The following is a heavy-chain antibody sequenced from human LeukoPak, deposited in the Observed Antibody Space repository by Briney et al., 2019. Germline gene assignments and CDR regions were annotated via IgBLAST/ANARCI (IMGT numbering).Heavy chain of an antibody. CDR2: IGSGGSTI. CDR3: ARAYLAKAVPALYGMDV. D-gene: IGHD2-2*01. J-gene: IGHJ6*02. CDR1: EFTLSSYE. Sequence: SGGSLRLSCAASEFTLSSYEMSWVRQAPGKGLEWVSYIGSGGSTIYYADSVKGRFTISRDNAKNSLYLHMNNLRGEDTAVYYCARAYLAKAVPALYGMDVWGQGTTVTVSS. V-gene: IGHV3-48*03.